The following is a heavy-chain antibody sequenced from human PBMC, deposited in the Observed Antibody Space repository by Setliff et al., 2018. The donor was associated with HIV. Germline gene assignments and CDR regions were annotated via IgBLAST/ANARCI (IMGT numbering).Heavy chain of an antibody. CDR1: DGSISSYY. D-gene: IGHD6-13*01. V-gene: IGHV4-4*07. CDR2: IYTSGST. Sequence: LSLTCTVSDGSISSYYWSWIRQPAGEGLEWIGRIYTSGSTNYNPSFKSRLTRSPDPSKNQFSLKLRSVTAADTAVYFCARDGYSSSWYVISGSFGFWGQGIPVTVSS. J-gene: IGHJ4*02. CDR3: ARDGYSSSWYVISGSFGF.